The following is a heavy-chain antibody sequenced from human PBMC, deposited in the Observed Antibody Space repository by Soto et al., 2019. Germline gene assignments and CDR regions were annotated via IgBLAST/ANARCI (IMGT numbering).Heavy chain of an antibody. CDR2: IYWDDDK. D-gene: IGHD2-15*01. CDR1: GFSLSTHGMG. Sequence: QITWKESGRTLVKPTQTLTLTFTFSGFSLSTHGMGVGWTRQPPETALEWLALIYWDDDKRYNTFVESRLTISKDTSKDQVVLTMSNMDPVDTGTYYCVSTVVIPPYFDYWGQGILVTVSS. V-gene: IGHV2-5*04. J-gene: IGHJ4*02. CDR3: VSTVVIPPYFDY.